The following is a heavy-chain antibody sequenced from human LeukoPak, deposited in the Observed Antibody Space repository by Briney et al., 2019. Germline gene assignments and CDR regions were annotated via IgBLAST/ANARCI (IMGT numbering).Heavy chain of an antibody. V-gene: IGHV4-39*01. Sequence: PETLSLTCTVSADSLSSTSYYWDWIRHPPVKGLEWLGSISNSGTTYYNPTLKGRVTISVDTSKNQFSLKVSSVTAADTAVYYCVHYYGSGSVEYWGQGTLVTVSS. CDR1: ADSLSSTSYY. J-gene: IGHJ4*02. CDR2: ISNSGTT. D-gene: IGHD3-10*01. CDR3: VHYYGSGSVEY.